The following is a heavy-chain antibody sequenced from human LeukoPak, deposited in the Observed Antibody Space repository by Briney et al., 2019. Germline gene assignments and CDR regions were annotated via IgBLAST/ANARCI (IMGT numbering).Heavy chain of an antibody. CDR3: ARDLGTNDAFDI. CDR2: IYIGGST. Sequence: GSLRLSCAASGFTVSTTYMSWVRQAPGKGLEWVSIIYIGGSTYYAHSVKGRFTISRDNSKNTVYLQMNSLRAEDTAVYYCARDLGTNDAFDIWGQGTMLTVSS. CDR1: GFTVSTTY. D-gene: IGHD7-27*01. V-gene: IGHV3-53*01. J-gene: IGHJ3*02.